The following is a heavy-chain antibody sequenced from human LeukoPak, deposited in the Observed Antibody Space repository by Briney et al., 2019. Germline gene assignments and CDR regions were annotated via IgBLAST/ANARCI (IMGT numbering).Heavy chain of an antibody. CDR3: ARVGTHGIAADAFDY. CDR2: IYYSGST. D-gene: IGHD6-13*01. Sequence: TSETLSLTCTVSGGSIRTNTNYWGWNSSNYWGWIRQPPGKGLEWIGYIYYSGSTYYNPSLKSRVTISVDTSKNQFSLKLSSVTAADTAVYYCARVGTHGIAADAFDYWGQGTLVTVSS. V-gene: IGHV4-31*03. J-gene: IGHJ4*02. CDR1: GGSIRTNTNYWGWNSSNY.